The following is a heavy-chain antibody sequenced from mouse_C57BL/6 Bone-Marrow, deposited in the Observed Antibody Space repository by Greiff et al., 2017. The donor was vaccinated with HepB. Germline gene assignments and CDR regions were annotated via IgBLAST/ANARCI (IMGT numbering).Heavy chain of an antibody. CDR3: ASPTYYSNSAFAY. Sequence: DVKLVESGGGLVQPGGSLKLSCAASGFTFSDYYMYWVRQTPEKRLEWVAYISNGGGSTYYPDTVKGRFTISRDNAKNTLYLQMSRLKSEDTAMYYCASPTYYSNSAFAYWGQGTLVTVSA. D-gene: IGHD2-5*01. J-gene: IGHJ3*01. CDR2: ISNGGGST. V-gene: IGHV5-12*01. CDR1: GFTFSDYY.